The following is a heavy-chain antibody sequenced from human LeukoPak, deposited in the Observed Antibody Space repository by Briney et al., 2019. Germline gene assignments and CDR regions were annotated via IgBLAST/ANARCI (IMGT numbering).Heavy chain of an antibody. CDR3: ARENYDSSGYSLDY. Sequence: SETLSLTCTVSGGSISSSSYYWGWIRQSPGKGLEWIGSIYYSGSTYYNPPLKSRVTISVDTSKNQFSLKLSSVTAADTAVYYCARENYDSSGYSLDYWGQGTLVTVSS. D-gene: IGHD3-22*01. J-gene: IGHJ4*02. V-gene: IGHV4-39*07. CDR2: IYYSGST. CDR1: GGSISSSSYY.